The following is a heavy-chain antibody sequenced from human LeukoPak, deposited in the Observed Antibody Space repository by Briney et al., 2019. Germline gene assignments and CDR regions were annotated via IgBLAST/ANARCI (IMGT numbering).Heavy chain of an antibody. J-gene: IGHJ5*02. CDR3: ARYDYGDCWFDP. CDR2: ISDSGST. V-gene: IGHV4-59*01. Sequence: SETLSLTCTVSGGSINNYYWSWIRQAPGKGLEWIGYISDSGSTNYNPSLRSRVTISVDTSKNQFSLKLSSVTAADTALYYCARYDYGDCWFDPWGQGTLVTVSS. CDR1: GGSINNYY. D-gene: IGHD4-17*01.